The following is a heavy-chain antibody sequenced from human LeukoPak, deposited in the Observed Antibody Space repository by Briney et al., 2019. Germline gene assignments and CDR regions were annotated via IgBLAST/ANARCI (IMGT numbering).Heavy chain of an antibody. CDR3: ARDLGMAGIAPVDY. CDR2: IYHSGAT. D-gene: IGHD6-19*01. J-gene: IGHJ4*02. CDR1: GGSISSSSYY. Sequence: SETLSLTCTVSGGSISSSSYYWGWLRQPPGRGLEGGGSIYHSGATYYNPSRKSRVTISVDTSKNQFSLKVTSVTAADTAVYYCARDLGMAGIAPVDYWGQGTLVTVSS. V-gene: IGHV4-39*07.